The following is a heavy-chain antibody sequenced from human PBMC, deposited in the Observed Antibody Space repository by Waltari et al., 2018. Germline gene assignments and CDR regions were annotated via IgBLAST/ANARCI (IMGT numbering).Heavy chain of an antibody. Sequence: EVQLVESGGGLVQPGGSLRLSCAASGFTFSSYAMSWVRQAPGKGREWVSAMSGSGGSTYYADSVKGRFTISRDNSKNTLYLQMNSLRAEDTAVYYCAKDGTLYSSSYYYYYYYMDVWGKGTTVTVSS. D-gene: IGHD6-6*01. J-gene: IGHJ6*03. V-gene: IGHV3-23*04. CDR1: GFTFSSYA. CDR3: AKDGTLYSSSYYYYYYYMDV. CDR2: MSGSGGST.